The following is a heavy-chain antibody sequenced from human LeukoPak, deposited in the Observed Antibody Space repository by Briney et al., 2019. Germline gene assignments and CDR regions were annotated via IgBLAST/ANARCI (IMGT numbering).Heavy chain of an antibody. CDR1: GYTFTSYG. V-gene: IGHV1-2*02. D-gene: IGHD6-13*01. Sequence: ASVKVSCKASGYTFTSYGTSWVRRAPGQGLEWMGWINPNSGGTNYAQKFQGRVTMTRDTSISTAYMELSRLRSDDTAVYYCARDMSSFGSSWSYFDYWGQGTLVTVSS. CDR2: INPNSGGT. J-gene: IGHJ4*02. CDR3: ARDMSSFGSSWSYFDY.